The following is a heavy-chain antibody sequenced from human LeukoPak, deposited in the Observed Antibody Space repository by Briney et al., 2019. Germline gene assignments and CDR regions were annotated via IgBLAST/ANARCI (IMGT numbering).Heavy chain of an antibody. D-gene: IGHD3-22*01. J-gene: IGHJ5*02. V-gene: IGHV4-39*07. CDR2: MHHSGST. CDR3: ARDPGAYYDGSGYLNWIDP. CDR1: AGSITTRSYH. Sequence: SQTLSLTCTVSAGSITTRSYHWGWIRQPPGKGLEWIGSMHHSGSTHNNPSLKSRVTTSVDTSKNQFSLKLSSVTAADTVVYYCARDPGAYYDGSGYLNWIDPWGQGTLVTVSS.